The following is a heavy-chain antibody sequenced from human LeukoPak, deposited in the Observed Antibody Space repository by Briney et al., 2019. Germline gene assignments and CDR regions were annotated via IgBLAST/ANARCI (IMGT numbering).Heavy chain of an antibody. D-gene: IGHD2-15*01. CDR2: ISGYNGNT. V-gene: IGHV1-18*01. CDR1: GYTFSSYG. Sequence: ASVKVSCKASGYTFSSYGISWVRQAPGQGLEWMGRISGYNGNTNYPQKIQGRVTMTTDTSTSTAYMELRSLRSDDTAMYYCARDSVDCSGGSCYSAEYFQHWGQGTLVTVSS. J-gene: IGHJ1*01. CDR3: ARDSVDCSGGSCYSAEYFQH.